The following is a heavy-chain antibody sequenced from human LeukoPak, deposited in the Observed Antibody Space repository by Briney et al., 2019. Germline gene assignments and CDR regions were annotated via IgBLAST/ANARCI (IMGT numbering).Heavy chain of an antibody. Sequence: SETLSLTCTVSGGSISSSSYYWGWIRQPPGKGLEWIGSIYYSGSTYYNPSLKSRVTISVDTSENQFSLKLSSVTAADTAVYYCARGVDYYDSSGIDYWGQGTLVTVSS. CDR3: ARGVDYYDSSGIDY. J-gene: IGHJ4*02. D-gene: IGHD3-22*01. V-gene: IGHV4-39*07. CDR1: GGSISSSSYY. CDR2: IYYSGST.